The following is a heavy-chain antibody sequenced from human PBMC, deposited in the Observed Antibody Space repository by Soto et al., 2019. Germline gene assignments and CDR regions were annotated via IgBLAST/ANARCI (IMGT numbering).Heavy chain of an antibody. CDR3: AKYSSNFHYGMDV. V-gene: IGHV3-72*01. CDR1: GFSFSDHY. J-gene: IGHJ6*02. Sequence: EVQLVESGGGLAQPGGSLRLSCAASGFSFSDHYMDWVRQAPGKGLEWVGRTRNKANSYTTEYAASMKGRFTISRDDSKNSLYLQMNSLKTEDTAVYYGAKYSSNFHYGMDVRGQGTTVTVSS. D-gene: IGHD6-13*01. CDR2: TRNKANSYTT.